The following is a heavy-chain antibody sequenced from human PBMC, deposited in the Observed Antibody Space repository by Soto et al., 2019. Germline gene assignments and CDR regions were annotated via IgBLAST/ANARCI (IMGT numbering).Heavy chain of an antibody. J-gene: IGHJ3*02. D-gene: IGHD3-10*01. CDR3: ASCYYPIAFDI. Sequence: SETLSLTCAVYGGSFSGYYWSWIRQPPGKGLEWIGEINHSGSTNYNPSLKSRVTISVDTSKNQFSLKLSSVTAADTAVYYCASCYYPIAFDIWGLGTMVTVSS. V-gene: IGHV4-34*01. CDR2: INHSGST. CDR1: GGSFSGYY.